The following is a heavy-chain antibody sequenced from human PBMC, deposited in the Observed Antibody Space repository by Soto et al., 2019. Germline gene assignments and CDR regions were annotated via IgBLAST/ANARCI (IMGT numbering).Heavy chain of an antibody. CDR2: ISAYNGNT. Sequence: ASVKVSCKASGYTFTSYGISWVRQAPGQGLEWMGWISAYNGNTNYAQKLQGRVTMTTDNSKSTLYLQMNSLRPEDTAVYYCAKDWATPVAARFFDSWGQGTPVTVSS. CDR3: AKDWATPVAARFFDS. CDR1: GYTFTSYG. V-gene: IGHV1-18*01. J-gene: IGHJ4*02. D-gene: IGHD6-19*01.